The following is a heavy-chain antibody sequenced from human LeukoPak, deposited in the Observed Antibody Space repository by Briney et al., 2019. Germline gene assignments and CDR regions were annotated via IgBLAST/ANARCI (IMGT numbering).Heavy chain of an antibody. J-gene: IGHJ6*02. D-gene: IGHD3-3*01. CDR1: GFTFSSYA. CDR3: ARDDFWSGYYVPLYYYGMDV. CDR2: ISYDGSNK. V-gene: IGHV3-30*04. Sequence: GGSLRLSCAASGFTFSSYAMHWVRQAPGKGLEWVAVISYDGSNKYYADSVKGRFTISRDNSKNTLCLQMNSLRAEDTAVYYCARDDFWSGYYVPLYYYGMDVWGQGTTVTVSS.